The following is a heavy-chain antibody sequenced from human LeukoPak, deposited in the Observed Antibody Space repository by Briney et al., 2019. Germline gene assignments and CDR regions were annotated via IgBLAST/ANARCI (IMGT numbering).Heavy chain of an antibody. D-gene: IGHD4-23*01. CDR3: AKAGTDYGGNPYYFDY. J-gene: IGHJ4*02. Sequence: GGSLRLSCAASGFTFSTYWMSWVRQAPGKGLEWVSSIGGSGGTTYYADSVKGRFSISRDNSKNTLYLQMYSLRAEDTALYHCAKAGTDYGGNPYYFDYWGQGTPVTVSS. CDR2: IGGSGGTT. CDR1: GFTFSTYW. V-gene: IGHV3-23*01.